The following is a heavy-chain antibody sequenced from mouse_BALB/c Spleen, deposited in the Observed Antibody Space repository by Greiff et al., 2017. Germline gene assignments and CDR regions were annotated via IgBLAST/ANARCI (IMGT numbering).Heavy chain of an antibody. CDR1: GYSITSDYA. J-gene: IGHJ3*01. CDR3: ARSSTMITTWFAY. V-gene: IGHV3-2*02. D-gene: IGHD2-4*01. CDR2: ISYSGST. Sequence: EVHLVESGPGLVKPSQSLSLTCTVTGYSITSDYAWNWIRQFPGNKLEWMGYISYSGSTSYNPSLKSRISITRDTSKNQFFLQLNSVTTEDTATYYCARSSTMITTWFAYWGQGTLVTVSA.